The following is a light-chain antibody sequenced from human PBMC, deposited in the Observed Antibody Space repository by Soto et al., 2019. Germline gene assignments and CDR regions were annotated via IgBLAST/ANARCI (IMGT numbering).Light chain of an antibody. CDR2: EVT. J-gene: IGLJ1*01. CDR3: SSYTNINTRACV. CDR1: SGDIGSYNR. Sequence: QAVVTQPASVSGSLGQSITISCTGTSGDIGSYNRVSWYQQHPGKAPKLIIYEVTDRPSGVSNRFSGSKSGNTASLTISGLQAEDEAEYYCSSYTNINTRACVFGTGTKLTVL. V-gene: IGLV2-14*01.